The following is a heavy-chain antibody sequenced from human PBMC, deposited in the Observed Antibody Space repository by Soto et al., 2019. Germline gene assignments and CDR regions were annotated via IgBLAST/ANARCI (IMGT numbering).Heavy chain of an antibody. CDR1: GGSISKYY. CDR2: IYYSGST. J-gene: IGHJ4*02. D-gene: IGHD3-10*01. V-gene: IGHV4-59*08. CDR3: ARPETRRFGELMPAY. Sequence: SETLSLTCTVSGGSISKYYWSWIRQSPGKGLEWIGYIYYSGSTKYNPSLKSRVTISVDTSKNQFSLKLSSVTAADTAVYYCARPETRRFGELMPAYWGQGTLVTVSS.